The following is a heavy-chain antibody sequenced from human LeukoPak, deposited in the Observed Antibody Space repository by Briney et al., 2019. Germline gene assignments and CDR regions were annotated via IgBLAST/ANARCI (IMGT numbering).Heavy chain of an antibody. Sequence: GGSLRLSCAASGFTVSSSYMSWVRQAPGKGLEWVSIISSAGTTYYADSVKGRFTISRDNSKNTVYLQVNSLRDEDTAVYYCARDLEAANTYYFDYWAREPWSPSPQ. J-gene: IGHJ4*02. D-gene: IGHD6-13*01. CDR2: ISSAGTT. V-gene: IGHV3-66*01. CDR3: ARDLEAANTYYFDY. CDR1: GFTVSSSY.